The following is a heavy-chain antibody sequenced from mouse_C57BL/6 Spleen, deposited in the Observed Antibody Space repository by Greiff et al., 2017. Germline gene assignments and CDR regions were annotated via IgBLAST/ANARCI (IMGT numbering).Heavy chain of an antibody. Sequence: VQLQQSGPELVKPGASVKISCKASGYTFTDYYMNWVKQSHGKSLEWIGDINPNNGGTSYNQKFKGKATLTVDKSSSTAYMELRSLTSEDSAVYYCARSEDNVFYAMDYWGQGTSVTVSS. J-gene: IGHJ4*01. D-gene: IGHD1-3*01. CDR1: GYTFTDYY. CDR2: INPNNGGT. CDR3: ARSEDNVFYAMDY. V-gene: IGHV1-26*01.